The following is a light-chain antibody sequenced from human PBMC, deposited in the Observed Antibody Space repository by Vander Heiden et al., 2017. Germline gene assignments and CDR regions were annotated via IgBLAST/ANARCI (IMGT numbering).Light chain of an antibody. CDR1: SSNVGSNA. J-gene: IGLJ2*01. CDR2: DNN. Sequence: QSVLTQPPSASGTPGQRVAISCSGSSSNVGSNAVNWYQHLPGTAPKLLIYDNNQRPSGVPDRFSGSESGTSASLAISGLQSEDEADYYCAAWDDSLNGVVFGGGTKLTVL. CDR3: AAWDDSLNGVV. V-gene: IGLV1-44*01.